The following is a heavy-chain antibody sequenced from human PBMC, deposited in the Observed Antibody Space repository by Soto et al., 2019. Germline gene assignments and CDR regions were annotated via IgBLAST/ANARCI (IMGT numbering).Heavy chain of an antibody. Sequence: GGSLRLSCAASGFTVSSNYMSWVRQAPGKGLEWVSVIYSGGDTYYADSVKARFTISRDNSKNTLYLQMNSLRAEDTAVYYCARDRIPGASDAFDVWGQGTMVTVSS. CDR1: GFTVSSNY. CDR2: IYSGGDT. J-gene: IGHJ3*01. CDR3: ARDRIPGASDAFDV. D-gene: IGHD1-20*01. V-gene: IGHV3-66*01.